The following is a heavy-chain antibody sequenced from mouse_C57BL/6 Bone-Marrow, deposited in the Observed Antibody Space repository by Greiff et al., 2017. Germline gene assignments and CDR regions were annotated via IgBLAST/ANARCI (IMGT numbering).Heavy chain of an antibody. CDR2: IYPRSGNT. V-gene: IGHV1-81*01. J-gene: IGHJ3*01. Sequence: VQLQQSGAELARPGASVKLSCKASGYTFTSYGISWVKQRTGQGLEWIGEIYPRSGNTYYNEKFKGKATLTADKSSSTAYMELRSLTSEDSAVYFCARGGFDYSKPFAYWGQGTLVTVSA. CDR3: ARGGFDYSKPFAY. CDR1: GYTFTSYG. D-gene: IGHD2-5*01.